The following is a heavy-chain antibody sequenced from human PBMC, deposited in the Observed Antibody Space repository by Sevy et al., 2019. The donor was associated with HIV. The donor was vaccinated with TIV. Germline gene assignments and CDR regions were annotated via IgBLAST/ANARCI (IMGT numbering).Heavy chain of an antibody. CDR2: ISGSGNTI. CDR3: ARAGGSWALRY. V-gene: IGHV3-11*01. Sequence: GGSLRLSCAASGFIFSDYYMSWIRQAPGKGLEWVSYISGSGNTIYYTESVKGRLTISRDNAKDPLYLQMNSLRAEDTAVYYCARAGGSWALRYWGQGSLVTVSS. D-gene: IGHD1-26*01. J-gene: IGHJ4*02. CDR1: GFIFSDYY.